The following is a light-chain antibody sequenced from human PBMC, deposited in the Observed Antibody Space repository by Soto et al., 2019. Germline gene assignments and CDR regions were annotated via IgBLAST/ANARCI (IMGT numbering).Light chain of an antibody. CDR1: ESVSSS. Sequence: EIVLTQSPATVSVSPGERATLSCRASESVSSSLAWYQQKPGQAPRLLIYGASTRATGIPTRFSGSGSGTQFILTISSLHSDDFAVYYCQQYKEWPPITFGPGTRVDIK. J-gene: IGKJ3*01. CDR3: QQYKEWPPIT. CDR2: GAS. V-gene: IGKV3-15*01.